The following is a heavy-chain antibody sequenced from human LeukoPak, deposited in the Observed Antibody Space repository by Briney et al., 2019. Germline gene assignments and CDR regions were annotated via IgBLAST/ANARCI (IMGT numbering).Heavy chain of an antibody. V-gene: IGHV3-7*01. CDR2: INQDGSEK. CDR3: ARDSLSADY. J-gene: IGHJ4*02. Sequence: GGSLRLSCAASGFTFRSYWMSWVRQAPGKGLEWVANINQDGSEKHYVDSVKGRFTISRDNAENTLYLQMISLRAEDTAVYYCARDSLSADYWGQGTLVTVSS. D-gene: IGHD6-25*01. CDR1: GFTFRSYW.